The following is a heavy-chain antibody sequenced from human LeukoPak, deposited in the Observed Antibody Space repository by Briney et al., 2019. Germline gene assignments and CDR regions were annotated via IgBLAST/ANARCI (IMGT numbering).Heavy chain of an antibody. CDR1: GASVSDGSYY. D-gene: IGHD1-1*01. V-gene: IGHV4-61*03. CDR2: HYYSGNT. CDR3: ARGLSTGREDYFDY. Sequence: SETLSLTCSVSGASVSDGSYYWSWIRQPPGKGLEWIGYHYYSGNTNYSPSLSGRVSTSIDTSKNHFSLNLTSVTAADTAVYYCARGLSTGREDYFDYWGQGTLVSVSS. J-gene: IGHJ4*02.